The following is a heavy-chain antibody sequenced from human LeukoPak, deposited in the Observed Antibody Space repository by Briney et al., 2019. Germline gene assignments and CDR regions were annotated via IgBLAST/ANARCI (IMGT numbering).Heavy chain of an antibody. V-gene: IGHV4-59*01. CDR2: IYYSGST. Sequence: SETLSLTCTVSGGSISSYYWSWIRQPPGKGLEWIGYIYYSGSTNYNPSLKSRVTISVHTSKNQFSLKLSSVTAADTAVYYCARVMSVYYDSSGSLGQDAFDIWGQGTMVTVSS. CDR3: ARVMSVYYDSSGSLGQDAFDI. D-gene: IGHD3-22*01. CDR1: GGSISSYY. J-gene: IGHJ3*02.